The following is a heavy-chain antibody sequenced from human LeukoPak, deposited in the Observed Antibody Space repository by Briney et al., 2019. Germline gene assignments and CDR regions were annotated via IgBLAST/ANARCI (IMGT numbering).Heavy chain of an antibody. V-gene: IGHV3-23*01. CDR2: ISGSGGST. CDR1: GFTFSSYA. Sequence: GGSLRLSCAASGFTFSSYAMSWVRQAPGKGLEWVSDISGSGGSTYYADSVKGRFTISRDNSKNTLYLQMNSLRAEDTAVYYCAKDSQWDMNFDYWGQGTLVTVSS. CDR3: AKDSQWDMNFDY. J-gene: IGHJ4*02. D-gene: IGHD1-26*01.